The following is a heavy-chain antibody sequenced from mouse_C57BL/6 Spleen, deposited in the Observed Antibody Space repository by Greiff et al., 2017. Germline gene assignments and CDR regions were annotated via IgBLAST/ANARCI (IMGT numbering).Heavy chain of an antibody. D-gene: IGHD2-1*01. CDR2: INHDGSST. CDR3: ARIYYGNLFDY. Sequence: EVMLVESEGGLVQPGSSMKLSCTASGFTFSDYYMAWVRQVPEKGLEWVANINHDGSSTYYLDSLKSRFIISRDNAKNILYLQMSSLKSEDTATYYCARIYYGNLFDYWGQGTTLTVSS. J-gene: IGHJ2*01. V-gene: IGHV5-16*01. CDR1: GFTFSDYY.